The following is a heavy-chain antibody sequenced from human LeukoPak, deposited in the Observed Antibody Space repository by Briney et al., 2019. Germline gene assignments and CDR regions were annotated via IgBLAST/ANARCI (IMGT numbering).Heavy chain of an antibody. CDR2: INPRGGST. CDR1: GYTLTELC. CDR3: ARDFWVTTVSTPDY. Sequence: ASVKVSCKVSGYTLTELCMHWVRQAPGKGLEWMGIINPRGGSTSYAQKFQGRVTMTRDTSTSTVYVELSSLRSEDTAVYYCARDFWVTTVSTPDYWGQGTLVTVSS. V-gene: IGHV1-46*01. J-gene: IGHJ4*02. D-gene: IGHD4-11*01.